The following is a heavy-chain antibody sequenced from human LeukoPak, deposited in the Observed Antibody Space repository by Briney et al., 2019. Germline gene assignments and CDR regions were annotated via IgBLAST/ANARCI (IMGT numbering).Heavy chain of an antibody. V-gene: IGHV4-61*10. D-gene: IGHD6-13*01. CDR2: IYYSGST. CDR3: AVSGYSSSWYSYFDY. Sequence: NPSETLSLTCTVSGGSISSGSYYWSWIRQPAGKGLEWIGYIYYSGSTNYNPSLKSRVTISVDTSKNQFSLKLSSVTAADTAVYYCAVSGYSSSWYSYFDYWGQGTLVTVSS. CDR1: GGSISSGSYY. J-gene: IGHJ4*02.